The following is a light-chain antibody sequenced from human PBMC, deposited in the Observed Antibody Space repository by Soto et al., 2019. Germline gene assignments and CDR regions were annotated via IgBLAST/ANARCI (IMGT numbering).Light chain of an antibody. CDR3: QQYGSSPPT. Sequence: EIVLTQSPGTLSLSPGERATLSCRASQSVSSSYLAWYQQKPGQAPRLLIYDASSRVIGIPDRFSGSGSGTDFTLTISRLEPEDFAVYYCQQYGSSPPTFGQGTKVEIK. CDR1: QSVSSSY. V-gene: IGKV3-20*01. J-gene: IGKJ1*01. CDR2: DAS.